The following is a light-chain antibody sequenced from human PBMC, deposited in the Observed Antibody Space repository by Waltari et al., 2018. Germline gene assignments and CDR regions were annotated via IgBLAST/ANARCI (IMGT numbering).Light chain of an antibody. CDR3: QSADISSSYRV. Sequence: SHDLTQPPSVSVSPGQPARTTSSGDALPKHYAIWSQKKPGQAPVLVIYKATERPSGIHERFSGSSSGTTVTLTISGVQADDEADYYCQSADISSSYRVFGGGTKLSVL. CDR1: ALPKHY. V-gene: IGLV3-25*03. J-gene: IGLJ3*02. CDR2: KAT.